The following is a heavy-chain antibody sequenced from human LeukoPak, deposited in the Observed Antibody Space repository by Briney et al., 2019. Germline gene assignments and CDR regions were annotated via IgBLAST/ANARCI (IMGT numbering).Heavy chain of an antibody. CDR3: ARGALRIAARPSWYFDY. J-gene: IGHJ4*02. V-gene: IGHV3-33*01. CDR2: IWYDGSNK. CDR1: GFTFSSYG. Sequence: PGRSLRLSCAASGFTFSSYGMHRVRQAPGKGLEWVAVIWYDGSNKYYADSVKGRFTISRDNSKNTLYLQMNSLRAEDTAVYYCARGALRIAARPSWYFDYWGQGTLVTVSS. D-gene: IGHD6-6*01.